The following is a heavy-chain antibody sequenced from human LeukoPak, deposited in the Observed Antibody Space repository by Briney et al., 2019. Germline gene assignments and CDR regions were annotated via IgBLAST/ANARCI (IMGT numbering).Heavy chain of an antibody. CDR2: IIPILETP. Sequence: SVRVSCKASGGTFSNDPINWVRQAPGQGPEWMGGIIPILETPDYAQRFQGRVTITADESTSTAYLELSSLRSEDTAVYFCAGGATDDRDWFDPWGQGTLVTVSS. J-gene: IGHJ5*02. CDR1: GGTFSNDP. CDR3: AGGATDDRDWFDP. D-gene: IGHD3-22*01. V-gene: IGHV1-69*01.